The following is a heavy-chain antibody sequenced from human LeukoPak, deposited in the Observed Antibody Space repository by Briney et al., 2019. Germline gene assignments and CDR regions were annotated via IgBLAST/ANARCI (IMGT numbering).Heavy chain of an antibody. V-gene: IGHV3-43*02. J-gene: IGHJ4*02. CDR2: ISGDGGST. Sequence: PGESLRLSCAASGFTFDDYAMHWVRQAPGKGLEWVSLISGDGGSTYYADSVKGRFTISRDNSKNSLYLQMNSLRTEDTALYYCAKGPDSSGYYYFDYWGQGTLVTVSS. CDR3: AKGPDSSGYYYFDY. CDR1: GFTFDDYA. D-gene: IGHD3-22*01.